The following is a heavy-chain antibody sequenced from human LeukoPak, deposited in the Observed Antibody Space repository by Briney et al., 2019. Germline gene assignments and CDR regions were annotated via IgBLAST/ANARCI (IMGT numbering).Heavy chain of an antibody. J-gene: IGHJ4*02. CDR1: GFIFEDYA. CDR2: ISWNSVSI. Sequence: GGSLRLSCAASGFIFEDYAMHWVRHVPGKGLEWVSGISWNSVSIGYADSVKGQFTISRDNAKNSLYLQMNSLRAEDTAFYCCAKDGLYYYDKGYFDYWGQGTLVTVSS. CDR3: AKDGLYYYDKGYFDY. D-gene: IGHD3-22*01. V-gene: IGHV3-9*01.